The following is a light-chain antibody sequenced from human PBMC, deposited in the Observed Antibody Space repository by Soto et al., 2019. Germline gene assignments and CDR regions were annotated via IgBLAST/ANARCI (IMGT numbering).Light chain of an antibody. CDR2: TTS. Sequence: DIQMTQSPSSLSASVGDRVTITCRASQNINNFLNWYQQKSGRVPKLLIYTTSNLQSGVPSRFSGSGSGTDFPLTISRPPPEDFATYYCQQSYTTPLSFGGGTKVEMK. V-gene: IGKV1-39*01. CDR1: QNINNF. CDR3: QQSYTTPLS. J-gene: IGKJ4*01.